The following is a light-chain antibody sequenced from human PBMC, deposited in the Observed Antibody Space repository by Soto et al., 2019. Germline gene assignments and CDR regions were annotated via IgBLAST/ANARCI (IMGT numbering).Light chain of an antibody. Sequence: DIQMTQSPSTLSASVGDRVTITCRASQSISSWLAWYQQKPGKAPNLRIYDASSLESGVPSRFSGSGSGTEFTLTISSLQPDDFATYYCQQYNSYSTFGQGTKVEIK. CDR3: QQYNSYST. CDR2: DAS. CDR1: QSISSW. J-gene: IGKJ1*01. V-gene: IGKV1-5*01.